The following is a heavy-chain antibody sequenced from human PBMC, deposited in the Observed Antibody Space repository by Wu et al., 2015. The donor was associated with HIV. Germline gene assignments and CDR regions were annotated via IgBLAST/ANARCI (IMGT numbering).Heavy chain of an antibody. D-gene: IGHD6-13*01. Sequence: QVQLLQSGAEVKKPGASVKVSCQTSGYTSTGHYTHWVRQAPGQRPEWMGWMNPNSGGTTYAPKFQGRVTMTRDTSTSTAYLELSSLRSDDTAVYYCARMVAAAGYDAFDIWGQGTMVTVSS. V-gene: IGHV1-2*02. J-gene: IGHJ3*02. CDR1: GYTSTGHY. CDR2: MNPNSGGT. CDR3: ARMVAAAGYDAFDI.